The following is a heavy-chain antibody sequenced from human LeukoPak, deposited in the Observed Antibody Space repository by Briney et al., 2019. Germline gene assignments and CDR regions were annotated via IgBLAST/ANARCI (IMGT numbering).Heavy chain of an antibody. CDR1: GGSISSGDYY. D-gene: IGHD3-3*01. J-gene: IGHJ4*02. Sequence: SETLSLTCTVSGGSISSGDYYWSWIRQPPGKGLEWIGYIYYSGSTYYNPSLKSRVTISVDTSKNQFSLKLSSVTAADTAVYYCARLSRTTYDFWSGYYDSVDYWGQGTLVTVSS. CDR2: IYYSGST. V-gene: IGHV4-30-4*08. CDR3: ARLSRTTYDFWSGYYDSVDY.